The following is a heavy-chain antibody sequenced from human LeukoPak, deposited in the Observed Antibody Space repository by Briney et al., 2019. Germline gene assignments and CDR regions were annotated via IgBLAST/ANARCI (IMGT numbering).Heavy chain of an antibody. D-gene: IGHD6-13*01. CDR2: IYYSGST. CDR3: ARVLAAAGNNWFDP. Sequence: PSETLSLTCTVSGGSISSSSYYWGWIRQPPGKGLEWIGSIYYSGSTYHNPSLKSRVTISVDTSKNQFSLKLSPVTAADTAVYYCARVLAAAGNNWFDPWGQGTLVTVSS. J-gene: IGHJ5*02. CDR1: GGSISSSSYY. V-gene: IGHV4-39*07.